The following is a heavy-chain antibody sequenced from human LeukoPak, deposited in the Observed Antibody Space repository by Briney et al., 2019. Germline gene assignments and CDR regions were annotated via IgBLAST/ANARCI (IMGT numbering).Heavy chain of an antibody. J-gene: IGHJ5*02. CDR2: INHSGST. D-gene: IGHD3-9*01. CDR1: GGSFSGYY. V-gene: IGHV4-34*01. Sequence: SETLSLTCAVYGGSFSGYYWSWIRQPPGKGLEWIEEINHSGSTNYNPSLKSRVTISVDTSKNQFSLKLSSVTAADTAVYYCARGVVLTGSNWFDPWGQGTLVTVSS. CDR3: ARGVVLTGSNWFDP.